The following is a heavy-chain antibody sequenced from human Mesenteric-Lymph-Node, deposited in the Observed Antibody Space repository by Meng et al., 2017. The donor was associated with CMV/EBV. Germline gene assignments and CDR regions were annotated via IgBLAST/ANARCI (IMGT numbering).Heavy chain of an antibody. D-gene: IGHD3-10*01. V-gene: IGHV7-4-1*02. CDR2: INANAGNP. CDR3: ARSLVSGSSYDY. CDR1: GSTRTSYA. J-gene: IGHJ4*02. Sequence: KASGSTRTSYAMKWVRRAPGQRLEWRGWINANAGNPKYAQGFTGRFVFSLDTSVSTAYLQISSLKAEDTAVYYCARSLVSGSSYDYWGQGTLVTVSS.